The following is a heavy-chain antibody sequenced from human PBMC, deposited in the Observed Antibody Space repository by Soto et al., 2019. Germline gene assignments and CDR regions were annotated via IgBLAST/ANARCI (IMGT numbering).Heavy chain of an antibody. CDR1: GFTFSSYG. J-gene: IGHJ4*02. V-gene: IGHV3-33*01. D-gene: IGHD4-17*01. CDR3: ARDLGDYGDPNYYFDY. CDR2: IWYDGSNK. Sequence: GGSLRLSCAASGFTFSSYGMHWVRQAPGKGLEWVAVIWYDGSNKYYADSVKGRFTISRDNSKNTLYLQMNSLRAEDTAVYYCARDLGDYGDPNYYFDYWGQGTLVTVSS.